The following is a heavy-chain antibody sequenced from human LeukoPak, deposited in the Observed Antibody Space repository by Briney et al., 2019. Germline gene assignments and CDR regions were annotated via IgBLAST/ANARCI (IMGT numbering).Heavy chain of an antibody. V-gene: IGHV4-38-2*02. Sequence: SETLSLTCTVSGYSISSGYYWGWIRQPPGKGLEWIGSIYHSGSTYYNPSLKSRVTISVDTSKNQFSLKLSSVTAADTAVYYCAREKRYVQNDYWGQGTLVTVSS. CDR1: GYSISSGYY. J-gene: IGHJ4*02. CDR3: AREKRYVQNDY. CDR2: IYHSGST. D-gene: IGHD5-12*01.